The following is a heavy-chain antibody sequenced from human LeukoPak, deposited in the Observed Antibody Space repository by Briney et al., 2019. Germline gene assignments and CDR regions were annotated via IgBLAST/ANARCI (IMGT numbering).Heavy chain of an antibody. CDR1: GFTFSSYW. J-gene: IGHJ4*02. D-gene: IGHD3-16*01. V-gene: IGHV3-74*01. Sequence: AGGSLRLSCAASGFTFSSYWMHWVRQAPGKGLVGVSRINNDGRSTNYADSVKGRFTISRGNAKNTLYLQMNSLRAEDTAVYYCARVRWGGLYYFDYWGQGTLVTVSS. CDR2: INNDGRST. CDR3: ARVRWGGLYYFDY.